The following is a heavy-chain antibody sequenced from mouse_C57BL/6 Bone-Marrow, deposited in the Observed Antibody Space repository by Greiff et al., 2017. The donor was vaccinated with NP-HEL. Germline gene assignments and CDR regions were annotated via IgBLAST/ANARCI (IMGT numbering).Heavy chain of an antibody. CDR1: GFTFSDYG. CDR3: ARENYYAMDY. J-gene: IGHJ4*01. CDR2: ISSGSSTI. V-gene: IGHV5-17*01. Sequence: EVKLVESGGGLVKPGGSLKLSCAASGFTFSDYGMHWVRQAPEKGLEWVAYISSGSSTIYYADTVKGRFTISRDNAKNTLFLQMTSLRSEDTAMYYCARENYYAMDYWGQGTSVTVSS.